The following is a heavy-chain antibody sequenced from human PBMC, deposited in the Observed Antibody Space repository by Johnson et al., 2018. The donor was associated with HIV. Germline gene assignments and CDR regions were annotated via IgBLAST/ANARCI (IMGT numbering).Heavy chain of an antibody. J-gene: IGHJ3*02. D-gene: IGHD3-16*01. CDR3: ARAVGVWGDQLGFEI. CDR1: GFTVSSNY. V-gene: IGHV3-30*03. CDR2: ISHDGSKK. Sequence: QVQMVESGGGLIQPGGSLRLSCAASGFTVSSNYMSWVRQTPGKGLEWVAVISHDGSKKYYADSVEGRFTISRDNFKNTLYLQMNSLRDEDTAVYYCARAVGVWGDQLGFEIWGQGTMVTVSS.